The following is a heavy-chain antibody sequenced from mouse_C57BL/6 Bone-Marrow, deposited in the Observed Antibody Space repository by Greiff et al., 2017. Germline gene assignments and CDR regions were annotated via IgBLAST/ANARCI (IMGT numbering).Heavy chain of an antibody. J-gene: IGHJ4*01. Sequence: EVHLVESGGGLVKPGGSLKLSCAASGFTFSSYAMSWVRQTPEKRLEWVATISDGGSYTYYPDNVKGRFTISRDNAKNNLYLQMSHLKSEDTAMYYCATVGIDYWGQGTSVTVSS. CDR1: GFTFSSYA. D-gene: IGHD4-1*01. V-gene: IGHV5-4*01. CDR3: ATVGIDY. CDR2: ISDGGSYT.